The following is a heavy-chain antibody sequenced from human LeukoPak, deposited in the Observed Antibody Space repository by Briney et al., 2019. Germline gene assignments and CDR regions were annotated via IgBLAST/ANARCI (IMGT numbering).Heavy chain of an antibody. J-gene: IGHJ3*02. CDR3: AMISAPLMPFGAFDI. CDR2: ISSSGSTI. CDR1: GFTFSDYY. D-gene: IGHD2-2*01. V-gene: IGHV3-11*01. Sequence: GGSLRLSCAASGFTFSDYYMSWIRQAPGKGLEWVSYISSSGSTIYYADSVKGRFTISRDNAKNSLYLQMNSLRAEDTAVYYCAMISAPLMPFGAFDIWGQGTMVTVSS.